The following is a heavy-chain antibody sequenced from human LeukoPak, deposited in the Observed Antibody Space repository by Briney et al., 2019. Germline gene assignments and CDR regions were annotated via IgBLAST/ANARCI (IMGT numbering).Heavy chain of an antibody. CDR2: IYHSGST. CDR1: GYSISSGYY. V-gene: IGHV4-38-2*01. Sequence: PSETLSLTCAVSGYSISSGYYWGWIRQPPGKGLEWIGNIYHSGSTYYNPSLKSRVTISVDTSKNQFSLKLSSETAADAAVYYCARRFSNSHFDYWGQGTLVTVSS. J-gene: IGHJ4*02. D-gene: IGHD6-6*01. CDR3: ARRFSNSHFDY.